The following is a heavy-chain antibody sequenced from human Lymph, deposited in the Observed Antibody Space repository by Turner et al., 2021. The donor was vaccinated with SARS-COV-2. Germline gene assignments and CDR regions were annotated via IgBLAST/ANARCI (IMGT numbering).Heavy chain of an antibody. V-gene: IGHV3-23*01. D-gene: IGHD3-16*01. CDR3: ANLYPTVSWEFPYGMDV. J-gene: IGHJ6*02. Sequence: EVQLLESGGGLVQPGGSLRLSCAASVFTFNNYAMSWVRQAPGKGLEWVSTISGSGGSTYYADSVKGRFIISRDNSKNTLYLQMNSLRAEDTAVYYCANLYPTVSWEFPYGMDVWGQGTTVTVSS. CDR1: VFTFNNYA. CDR2: ISGSGGST.